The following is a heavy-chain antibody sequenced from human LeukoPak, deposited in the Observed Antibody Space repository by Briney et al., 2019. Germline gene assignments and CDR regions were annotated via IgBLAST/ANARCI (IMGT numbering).Heavy chain of an antibody. Sequence: PGGSLRLSCAASGFTFSSYWMSWVRQAPGKGLEWVANIKQDGSEKYYVDSVKGRFTISRDNAKNSLYLQMNSLRAEDTAVYYCARSLNDSSGYYVSGNYYFDYWGQGTLVTVSS. V-gene: IGHV3-7*01. D-gene: IGHD3-22*01. CDR2: IKQDGSEK. J-gene: IGHJ4*02. CDR3: ARSLNDSSGYYVSGNYYFDY. CDR1: GFTFSSYW.